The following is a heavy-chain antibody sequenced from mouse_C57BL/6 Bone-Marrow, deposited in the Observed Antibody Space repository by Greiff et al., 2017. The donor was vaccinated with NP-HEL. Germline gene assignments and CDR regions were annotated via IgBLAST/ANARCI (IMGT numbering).Heavy chain of an antibody. CDR3: ARDYYSDYAMDY. D-gene: IGHD1-1*01. Sequence: EVQGVESGGGLVQSGRSLRLSCATSGFTFSDFYMEWVRQAPGKGLEWIAASRNKANDYTTEYSASVKGRFIVSRDTSQSILYLQMNALRAEDTAIYYCARDYYSDYAMDYWGQGTSVTVSS. CDR2: SRNKANDYTT. J-gene: IGHJ4*01. V-gene: IGHV7-1*01. CDR1: GFTFSDFY.